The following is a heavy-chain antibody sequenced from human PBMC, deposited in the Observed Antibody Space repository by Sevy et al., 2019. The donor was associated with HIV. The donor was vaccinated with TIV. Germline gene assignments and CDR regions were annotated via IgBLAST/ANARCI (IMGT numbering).Heavy chain of an antibody. CDR2: IYSGGST. CDR1: GFTVSSNY. J-gene: IGHJ3*02. V-gene: IGHV3-53*01. D-gene: IGHD6-13*01. CDR3: ARAHSWMKLDAFDI. Sequence: GGSLRLSCAASGFTVSSNYMSWVRQAPGKGLEWVSVIYSGGSTYYADSVKGRFTISRDNSKNTLYLQMNSLRAEDTAVYYCARAHSWMKLDAFDIRGQGTMVTVSS.